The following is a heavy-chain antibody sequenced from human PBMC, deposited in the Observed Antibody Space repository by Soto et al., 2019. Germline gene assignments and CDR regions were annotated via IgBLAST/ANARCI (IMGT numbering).Heavy chain of an antibody. Sequence: GESLKISCRGSGYSFTSYWISRVRQMPGKGLEWMGRIDPSDSYTNYSPSFQGHVTISADKSISTAYLQWSSLKASDTAMYYCARLKMATMDAFDIWGQGTMVTVSS. CDR2: IDPSDSYT. J-gene: IGHJ3*02. V-gene: IGHV5-10-1*01. CDR1: GYSFTSYW. CDR3: ARLKMATMDAFDI. D-gene: IGHD5-12*01.